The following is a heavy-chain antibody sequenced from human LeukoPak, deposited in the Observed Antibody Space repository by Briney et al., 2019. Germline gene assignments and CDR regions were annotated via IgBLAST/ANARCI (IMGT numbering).Heavy chain of an antibody. V-gene: IGHV4-34*01. CDR2: INHSGST. CDR1: GGSFSGYY. J-gene: IGHJ4*02. Sequence: SETLSLTCAVYGGSFSGYYWGWIRQPPGKGLEWIGEINHSGSTNYNPSLKSRVTISVDTSKNQFSLKLSSVTAADTAVYYCARVGHSSGWYKQDDYWGQGTLVTVSS. D-gene: IGHD6-19*01. CDR3: ARVGHSSGWYKQDDY.